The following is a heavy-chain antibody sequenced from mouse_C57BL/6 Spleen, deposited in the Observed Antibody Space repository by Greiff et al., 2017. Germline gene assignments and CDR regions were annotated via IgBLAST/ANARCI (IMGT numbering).Heavy chain of an antibody. Sequence: VQLQQSGAELVRPGASVKLSCTASGFTIPDYYMPWVKQRPEQGLAWIGRLDPADGDTEYAPKFQGKATMTADTSSNTAYLQLSSLTSEDTAVYYCTTDYGSSYGFAYWGQGTLVTVAA. D-gene: IGHD1-1*01. CDR1: GFTIPDYY. CDR3: TTDYGSSYGFAY. V-gene: IGHV14-1*01. J-gene: IGHJ3*01. CDR2: LDPADGDT.